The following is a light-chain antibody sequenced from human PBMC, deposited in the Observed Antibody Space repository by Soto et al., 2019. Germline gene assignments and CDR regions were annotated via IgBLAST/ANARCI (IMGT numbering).Light chain of an antibody. CDR1: SGHSSYA. J-gene: IGLJ3*02. Sequence: QLVLTQSPSASASLGASVKLTCTLSSGHSSYAIAWHQQQPEKGPRYLMNLNSDGSHTKGDGIPDRFSGSSSGAERYLTISSLQSEDEADCYCQTWGTGLLVFGGGTQLTVL. V-gene: IGLV4-69*01. CDR2: LNSDGSH. CDR3: QTWGTGLLV.